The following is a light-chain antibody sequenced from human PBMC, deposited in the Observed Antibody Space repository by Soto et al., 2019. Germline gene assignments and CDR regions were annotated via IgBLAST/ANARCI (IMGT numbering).Light chain of an antibody. CDR1: QSVSSH. CDR3: QQYNNWPPVT. CDR2: DAS. J-gene: IGKJ4*01. Sequence: EIVMTQSPATLSVSPGERAIISCRASQSVSSHLAWYQQKPGQGPRLLIYDASTRATGIPASFSGSGSGTDFTLTITSLQSEDFAVYYCQQYNNWPPVTFGGGTKVEIK. V-gene: IGKV3-15*01.